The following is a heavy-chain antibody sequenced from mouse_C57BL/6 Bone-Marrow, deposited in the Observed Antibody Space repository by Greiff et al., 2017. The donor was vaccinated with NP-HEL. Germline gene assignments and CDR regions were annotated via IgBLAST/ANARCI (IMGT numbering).Heavy chain of an antibody. J-gene: IGHJ3*01. V-gene: IGHV5-6*01. CDR2: ISSGGSYT. Sequence: EVQLQESGGDLVKPGGSLKLSCAASGFTFSSYGMSWVRQTPDKRLEWVATISSGGSYTYYPDSVKGRFTISRDNAKNTLYLQMSRLKSEDTAMYYCARRPYYYGSSPFAYWGQGTLVTVSA. CDR1: GFTFSSYG. CDR3: ARRPYYYGSSPFAY. D-gene: IGHD1-1*01.